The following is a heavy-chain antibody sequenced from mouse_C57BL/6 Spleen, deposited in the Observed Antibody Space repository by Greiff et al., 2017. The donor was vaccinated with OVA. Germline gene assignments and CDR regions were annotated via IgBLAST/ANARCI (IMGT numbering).Heavy chain of an antibody. CDR1: GYTFTEYP. J-gene: IGHJ2*01. CDR3: ARHGRVYYYGSSYGYYFDY. CDR2: FYPGSGSI. Sequence: QVQLQQSGAELVKPGASVKLSCKASGYTFTEYPIHWVKQRSGQGLEWIGWFYPGSGSIKYNEKFKDKATLTADKSSSTVYMELSRLTSEDSAVYFCARHGRVYYYGSSYGYYFDYWGQGTTLTVSS. V-gene: IGHV1-62-2*01. D-gene: IGHD1-1*01.